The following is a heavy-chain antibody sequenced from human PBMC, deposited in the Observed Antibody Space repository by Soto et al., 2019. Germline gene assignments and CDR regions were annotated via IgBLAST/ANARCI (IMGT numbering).Heavy chain of an antibody. Sequence: GSLRLSCAASGFNFNSYAMSWVRQAPGKGLEWVSSISGSDPSTAYADSVRGRFTISRDNSKNTLYLQMNTLRAEDTAVYFCAKERYSFGPRYTDYWGQGTLVTVSS. J-gene: IGHJ4*02. D-gene: IGHD3-9*01. V-gene: IGHV3-23*01. CDR1: GFNFNSYA. CDR3: AKERYSFGPRYTDY. CDR2: ISGSDPST.